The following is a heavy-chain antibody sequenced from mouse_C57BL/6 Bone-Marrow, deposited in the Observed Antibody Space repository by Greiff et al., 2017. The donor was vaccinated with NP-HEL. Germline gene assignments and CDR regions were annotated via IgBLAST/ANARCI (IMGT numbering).Heavy chain of an antibody. J-gene: IGHJ2*01. V-gene: IGHV3-6*01. CDR1: GYSITSGYY. CDR2: ISYDGSN. CDR3: AREGDYYGRYYFDY. D-gene: IGHD1-1*01. Sequence: EVKVEESGPGLVKPSQSLSLTCSVTGYSITSGYYWNWIRQFPGNKLEWMGYISYDGSNNYNPSLKNRISITRDTSKNQFFLKLNSVTTEDTATYYCAREGDYYGRYYFDYWGQGTTLTVSS.